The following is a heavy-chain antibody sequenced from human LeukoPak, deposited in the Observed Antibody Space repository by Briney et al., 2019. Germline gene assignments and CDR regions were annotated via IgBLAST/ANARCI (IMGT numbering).Heavy chain of an antibody. Sequence: ASVKVSCKASGYTFTSYGISWVRQAPGQGLEWMGWISAYNGNTNYAQKLQGRVTMTTDTSTGTAYMELRSLRSDDTAVYYCARQRYYDSSGYSNWFDPWGQGTLVTVSS. J-gene: IGHJ5*02. CDR3: ARQRYYDSSGYSNWFDP. CDR1: GYTFTSYG. D-gene: IGHD3-22*01. V-gene: IGHV1-18*01. CDR2: ISAYNGNT.